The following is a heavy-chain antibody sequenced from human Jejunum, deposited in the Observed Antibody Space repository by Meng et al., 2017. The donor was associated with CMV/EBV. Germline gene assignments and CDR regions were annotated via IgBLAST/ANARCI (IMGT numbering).Heavy chain of an antibody. CDR3: GRVLKGGTYLDY. V-gene: IGHV3-21*06. CDR1: AFTFSNYM. D-gene: IGHD1-26*01. CDR2: ISISDYK. Sequence: SCVASAFTFSNYMLTWVRQAPGKGVEWVASISISDYKFYAGSVKGRFSISRDNAKNSLYLHMSSLRGEDTAVYYCGRVLKGGTYLDYWGQGTQVTVSS. J-gene: IGHJ4*02.